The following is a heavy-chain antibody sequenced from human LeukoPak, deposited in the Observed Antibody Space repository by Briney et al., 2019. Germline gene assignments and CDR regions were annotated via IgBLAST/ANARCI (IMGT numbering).Heavy chain of an antibody. CDR1: GFNFSPYW. Sequence: GGSLRLSCAASGFNFSPYWVNWVRQAPGKGLEWVANIKQDGSVKYYVDSVKGRFTISRDNAKNSLYLQMNSLRAEDTAVYYCAATRITGTTVSDDYWGQGTLVTVSS. J-gene: IGHJ4*02. CDR3: AATRITGTTVSDDY. CDR2: IKQDGSVK. V-gene: IGHV3-7*01. D-gene: IGHD1-7*01.